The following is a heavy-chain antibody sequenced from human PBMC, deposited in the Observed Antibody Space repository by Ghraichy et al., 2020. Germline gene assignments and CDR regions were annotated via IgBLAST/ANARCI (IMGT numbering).Heavy chain of an antibody. CDR3: ARVGPRGEGLTTENQYYYDMDV. J-gene: IGHJ6*02. Sequence: GGSLRLSCVASGFIFNTYAMHWVRQAPGKGLEYVSTISSDGRNSYYANSVRGRFTISRDNSKNTLYLQMGSLRGDDMAVYYCARVGPRGEGLTTENQYYYDMDVWGQGTTVTVSS. CDR2: ISSDGRNS. CDR1: GFIFNTYA. V-gene: IGHV3-64*01. D-gene: IGHD1-1*01.